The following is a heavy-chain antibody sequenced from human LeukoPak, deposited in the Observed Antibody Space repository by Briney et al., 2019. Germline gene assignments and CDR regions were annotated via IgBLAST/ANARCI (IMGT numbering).Heavy chain of an antibody. J-gene: IGHJ4*02. D-gene: IGHD5-18*01. V-gene: IGHV4-39*01. Sequence: PSETLSLACTVSGGSISSSSYYWGWIRQPPGKGLEWIGSTYYSGSTYYNPSLKSRVTISVDTSKNQFSLKLSSVTAADTVVYYCARLKRIQIWLGFDYGGQGTLVTVPS. CDR2: TYYSGST. CDR1: GGSISSSSYY. CDR3: ARLKRIQIWLGFDY.